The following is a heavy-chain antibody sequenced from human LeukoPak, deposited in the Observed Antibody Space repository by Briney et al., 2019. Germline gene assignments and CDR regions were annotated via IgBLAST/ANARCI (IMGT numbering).Heavy chain of an antibody. CDR3: ARARSGYYYDY. D-gene: IGHD3-3*01. J-gene: IGHJ4*02. V-gene: IGHV3-7*01. CDR2: IKEDGSEK. Sequence: GGSLRLSCAASGFTFSRYWMSWVRQAPGKGLEWVANIKEDGSEKYYVESVKGRFSISRDNAKNSLYLQMDSLRAEDTAVYYCARARSGYYYDYWGQGTLVTVSP. CDR1: GFTFSRYW.